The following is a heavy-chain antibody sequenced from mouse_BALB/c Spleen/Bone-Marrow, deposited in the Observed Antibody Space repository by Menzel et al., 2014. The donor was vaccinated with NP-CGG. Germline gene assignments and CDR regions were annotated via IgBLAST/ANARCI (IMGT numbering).Heavy chain of an antibody. D-gene: IGHD1-1*01. V-gene: IGHV1-80*01. Sequence: VQLQQSGAELVRPGSSVKISCKASGYVFTDYWMNWLRQRPGQGLEWIGQIFPVNADTNYKANFKDKVTLTADKSSTTAYKQLNSLTSEDSAVYFCARFATGSFAYWGQGTLVTVSA. CDR3: ARFATGSFAY. CDR2: IFPVNADT. J-gene: IGHJ3*01. CDR1: GYVFTDYW.